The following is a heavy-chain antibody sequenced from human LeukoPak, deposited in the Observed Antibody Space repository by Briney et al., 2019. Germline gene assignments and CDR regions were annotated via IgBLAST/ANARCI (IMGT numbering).Heavy chain of an antibody. CDR2: MYYSGSP. V-gene: IGHV4-59*01. D-gene: IGHD2-15*01. CDR1: GGSITTYY. CDR3: ARVDGGYCSGGSCYANRFDP. Sequence: SETLSLTCTVSGGSITTYYWSWLRQPPGKGLEWIAYMYYSGSPNYNPSLKSRVTMSVDTSKNQFSLKLSSVTAADTAVYYCARVDGGYCSGGSCYANRFDPWGQGTLVTVSS. J-gene: IGHJ5*02.